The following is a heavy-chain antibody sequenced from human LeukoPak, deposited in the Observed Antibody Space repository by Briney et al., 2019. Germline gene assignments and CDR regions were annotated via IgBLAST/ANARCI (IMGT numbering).Heavy chain of an antibody. CDR3: ARGIESYGDYGY. V-gene: IGHV4-59*01. D-gene: IGHD4-17*01. J-gene: IGHJ4*02. CDR1: GGSISGSY. Sequence: SETLSLTCTVSGGSISGSYWSWIRQPPGKGLEWIAYMYNSGSTNYNPSLKSRVTISIDTSKNQFSLKLSSLTAADTAVYYCARGIESYGDYGYWGQGILVTVSS. CDR2: MYNSGST.